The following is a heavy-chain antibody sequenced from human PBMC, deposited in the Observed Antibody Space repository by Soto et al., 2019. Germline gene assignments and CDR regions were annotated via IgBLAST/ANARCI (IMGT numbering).Heavy chain of an antibody. V-gene: IGHV3-23*01. J-gene: IGHJ5*02. CDR1: GFTFSSYA. D-gene: IGHD3-16*01. CDR2: ISGGAGTT. Sequence: GGSLRLSCAASGFTFSSYAMAWVRQAPGKGLEWVSGISGGAGTTSYADSVKGRFTISRDNSKNTLYLQMNSLRAEDTAVYYCARDVLSNRFDPWGQGTLVTVSS. CDR3: ARDVLSNRFDP.